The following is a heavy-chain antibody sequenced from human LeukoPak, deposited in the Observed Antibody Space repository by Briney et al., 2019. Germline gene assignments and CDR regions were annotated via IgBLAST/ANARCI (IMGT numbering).Heavy chain of an antibody. CDR2: INPNSGGT. J-gene: IGHJ4*02. Sequence: ASVKVSCKASGYTFTGYYMHWVRQAPGQGLEWMGWINPNSGGTNYAQKFQGRVIMTRDTSISTAYMELSRLRSDDTAVYYCARGSPRMITFGGVIVTLSFDYWGQGTLVTVSS. V-gene: IGHV1-2*02. D-gene: IGHD3-16*02. CDR1: GYTFTGYY. CDR3: ARGSPRMITFGGVIVTLSFDY.